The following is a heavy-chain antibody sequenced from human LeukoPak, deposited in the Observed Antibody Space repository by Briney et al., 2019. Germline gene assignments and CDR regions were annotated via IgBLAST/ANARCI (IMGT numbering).Heavy chain of an antibody. V-gene: IGHV4-59*01. J-gene: IGHJ4*02. CDR1: GGSISSYY. D-gene: IGHD3-22*01. CDR3: ARGADSSGYYSIFYFDY. CDR2: IYYSGST. Sequence: PSETLSLTCTVSGGSISSYYWNWIRQPPGKGLEWIGYIYYSGSTNYNPSLKSRVTISVETSENQFSLKLSSVSAADTAVYYCARGADSSGYYSIFYFDYWGQGTLVTVSS.